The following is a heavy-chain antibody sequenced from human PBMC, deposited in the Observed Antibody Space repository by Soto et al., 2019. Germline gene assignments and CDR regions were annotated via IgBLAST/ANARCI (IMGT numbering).Heavy chain of an antibody. V-gene: IGHV2-5*02. J-gene: IGHJ4*02. CDR3: AHHKGTSWYG. CDR1: GFSLSTSGVG. D-gene: IGHD6-13*01. CDR2: IFWDNDK. Sequence: QITLKESGPPLVKPTQTLALTCTFSGFSLSTSGVGVGWIRQPPGKALEWLALIFWDNDKRYSPSLKSRLTITKAPSKNQVVLTMANMDPVDTATYYCAHHKGTSWYGWGQGTLVTVSS.